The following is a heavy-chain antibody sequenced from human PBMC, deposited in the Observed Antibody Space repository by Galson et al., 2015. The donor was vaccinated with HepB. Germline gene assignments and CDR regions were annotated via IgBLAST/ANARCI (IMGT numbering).Heavy chain of an antibody. CDR2: ISYDGSNK. V-gene: IGHV3-30-3*01. J-gene: IGHJ4*02. Sequence: SLRLSCAASGFTFSSYAMHWVRQAPGKGLEWVAVISYDGSNKYYADSVKGRFTISRDNSKNTLYLQMNSLRAEDTAVYYCASPGGSLEWLLLDYWGQGTLVTVSS. CDR3: ASPGGSLEWLLLDY. D-gene: IGHD3-3*01. CDR1: GFTFSSYA.